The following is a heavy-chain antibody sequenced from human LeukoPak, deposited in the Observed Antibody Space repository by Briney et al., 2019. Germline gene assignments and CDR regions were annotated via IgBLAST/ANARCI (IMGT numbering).Heavy chain of an antibody. CDR3: ARDGHYDILTGYFQD. CDR2: ISSSSSTI. CDR1: GFTFSSYS. J-gene: IGHJ1*01. V-gene: IGHV3-48*04. Sequence: GGSLRLSCAASGFTFSSYSMNWVRQAPGKGLEWVSYISSSSSTIYYADSVKGRFTISRDNAKNSLYLQMNSLRAEDTAVYYCARDGHYDILTGYFQDWGQGTLVTVSS. D-gene: IGHD3-9*01.